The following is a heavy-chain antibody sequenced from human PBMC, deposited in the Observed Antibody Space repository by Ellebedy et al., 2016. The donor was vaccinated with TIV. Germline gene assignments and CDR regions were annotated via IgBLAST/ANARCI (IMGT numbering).Heavy chain of an antibody. CDR3: AKDGVIRDWYFDL. D-gene: IGHD3-16*01. J-gene: IGHJ2*01. CDR2: IRYDGNNK. Sequence: PGGSLRLSCAASGFTFSDYGMHWVRQAPGKGLEWVALIRYDGNNKYYADSVKGRFTISRDNSKNSLYLQMNSLRPEDTAVYYCAKDGVIRDWYFDLWGRGTLVTVSS. CDR1: GFTFSDYG. V-gene: IGHV3-30*02.